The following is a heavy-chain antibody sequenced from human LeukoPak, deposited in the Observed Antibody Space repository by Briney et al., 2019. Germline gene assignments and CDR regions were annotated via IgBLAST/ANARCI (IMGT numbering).Heavy chain of an antibody. CDR3: ATYSSSWYCFDY. J-gene: IGHJ4*02. D-gene: IGHD6-13*01. CDR2: ISGSGGST. Sequence: GGSLRLSCAASGFTFSTSAMTWVRQAPGKGLEWVSAISGSGGSTYYADSAKGRFTISRDNSKNTLYLQMNSLRAEDTAVYYCATYSSSWYCFDYWGQGTLVTVSS. V-gene: IGHV3-23*01. CDR1: GFTFSTSA.